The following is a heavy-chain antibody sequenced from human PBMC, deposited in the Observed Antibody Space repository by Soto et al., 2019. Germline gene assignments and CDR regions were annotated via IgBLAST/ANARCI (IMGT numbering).Heavy chain of an antibody. D-gene: IGHD4-17*01. CDR3: ARDSDYGDYVGNFAS. J-gene: IGHJ4*02. V-gene: IGHV1-69*08. CDR1: GGTFSTYT. CDR2: IIPILGIT. Sequence: QVQLVQSAAEVKKPGSSVRVSCKASGGTFSTYTISWVRQAPGQGLEWMGRIIPILGITNYAQKFQDRVTITADTSTSTAHMELSSLRSEDTAIYYCARDSDYGDYVGNFASWGQGTLVTVSS.